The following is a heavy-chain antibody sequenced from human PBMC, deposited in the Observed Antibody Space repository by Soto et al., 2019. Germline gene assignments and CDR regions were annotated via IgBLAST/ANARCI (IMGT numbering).Heavy chain of an antibody. D-gene: IGHD4-17*01. V-gene: IGHV4-31*03. CDR1: GGSISSGGYY. J-gene: IGHJ4*01. CDR2: IYYSGST. CDR3: ARSRNGDYDY. Sequence: TSETLSLTCTVSGGSISSGGYYWSWIRQHPGKGLEWIGYIYYSGSTYYNPSLKSRVTISVDTSKNQFSLKLSSVTAADTAVYYCARSRNGDYDYWGQGTLVTVSS.